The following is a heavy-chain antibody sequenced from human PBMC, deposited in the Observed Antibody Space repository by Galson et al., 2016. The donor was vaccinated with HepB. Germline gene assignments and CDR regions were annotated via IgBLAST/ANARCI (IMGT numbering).Heavy chain of an antibody. CDR2: ISGGGGSR. V-gene: IGHV3-23*01. CDR1: GFYFRSFV. J-gene: IGHJ3*02. Sequence: SLRLSCAASGFYFRSFVMSWVRQAPGKGLEWVSSISGGGGSRLYADSVRGRFTISRENLSNTVVLEMHSLAVDDTARYYCTKDLGGTYPARFDMWGQGTMVIVSS. CDR3: TKDLGGTYPARFDM. D-gene: IGHD1-26*01.